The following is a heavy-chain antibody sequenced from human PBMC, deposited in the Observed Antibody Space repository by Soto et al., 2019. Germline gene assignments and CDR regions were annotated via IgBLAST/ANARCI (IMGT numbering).Heavy chain of an antibody. Sequence: QITLMESGPTLVKPTQTLTLTCTFSGFSLSTGGVGVGWIRQPPGRALEWLALIYWDDDKRYSPSLRSRLTTSKDTSKNQAVLTMTNMDPVDTATYYCTHSRCGGDCLQSYSSHYYYGMDVWGQRTTVTVSS. V-gene: IGHV2-5*02. J-gene: IGHJ6*02. CDR1: GFSLSTGGVG. CDR3: THSRCGGDCLQSYSSHYYYGMDV. D-gene: IGHD2-21*02. CDR2: IYWDDDK.